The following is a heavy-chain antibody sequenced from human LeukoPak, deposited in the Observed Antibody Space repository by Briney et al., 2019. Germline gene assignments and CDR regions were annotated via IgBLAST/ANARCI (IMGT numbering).Heavy chain of an antibody. J-gene: IGHJ4*02. V-gene: IGHV3-23*01. CDR1: GFTFSSYA. D-gene: IGHD5-18*01. CDR3: AKDSPLDTAWRTPFDY. CDR2: ISGSGGST. Sequence: PGGSPRLSCAASGFTFSSYAMSSGRQAPGKGLEWVSAISGSGGSTYYAGSVKGRFTISRDNSKNTLYLQMNSLRAEDTAVYYCAKDSPLDTAWRTPFDYWGQGTLVTVSS.